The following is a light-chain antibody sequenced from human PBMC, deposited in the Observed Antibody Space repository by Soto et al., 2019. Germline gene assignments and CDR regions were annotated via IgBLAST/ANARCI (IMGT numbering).Light chain of an antibody. V-gene: IGKV2-30*01. CDR3: MQNTHWPPRT. CDR1: QSLVYSGGNAY. Sequence: DVVMTQSPLSLSVTLGQPASISCRSSQSLVYSGGNAYLNWFQQRPGQSPRRLIYKVSNRDSGVPDRFSGSGSGTDFTLTISRVEAEDVGVYYCMQNTHWPPRTFGQGTKVDIK. CDR2: KVS. J-gene: IGKJ1*01.